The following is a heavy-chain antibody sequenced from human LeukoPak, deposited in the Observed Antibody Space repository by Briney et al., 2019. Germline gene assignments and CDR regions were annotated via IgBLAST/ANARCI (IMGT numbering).Heavy chain of an antibody. CDR1: GFTFSNAW. J-gene: IGHJ4*02. CDR2: IKQDGSEK. CDR3: ARDSGRFRLDY. D-gene: IGHD6-19*01. Sequence: PGGSLRLSCAASGFTFSNAWMSWVRQAPGKGLEWVANIKQDGSEKYYVDSVKGRFTISRDNAKNSLYLQMNSLRVEDTAVYYCARDSGRFRLDYWGQGILVTVSS. V-gene: IGHV3-7*01.